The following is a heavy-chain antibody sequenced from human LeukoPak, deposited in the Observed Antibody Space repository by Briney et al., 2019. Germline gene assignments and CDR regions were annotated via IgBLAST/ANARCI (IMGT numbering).Heavy chain of an antibody. CDR3: AKGGAAMTDAPHCDVVTTTRDGFDI. J-gene: IGHJ3*02. CDR1: GYAFSAFA. CDR2: VSGSGGRT. D-gene: IGHD2-21*02. Sequence: PGGSLRLSCIASGYAFSAFAISCVRQAPGKGLEWVSAVSGSGGRTFYADSVRGRFTISRDNSKKTVFLQMDSLRAEDTAVYYGAKGGAAMTDAPHCDVVTTTRDGFDIWGQGTMVTVSS. V-gene: IGHV3-23*01.